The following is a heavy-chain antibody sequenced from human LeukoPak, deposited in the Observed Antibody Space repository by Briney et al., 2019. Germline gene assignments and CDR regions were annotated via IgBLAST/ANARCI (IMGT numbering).Heavy chain of an antibody. CDR3: AKGRILGSYYSPLDY. J-gene: IGHJ4*02. D-gene: IGHD3-10*01. CDR1: GFTVSSNY. CDR2: IYSGGST. V-gene: IGHV3-66*02. Sequence: GGSLRLSCAASGFTVSSNYMSWVRQAPGKGLEWVSVIYSGGSTYYADSVKGRFTISRDNSKNTLYLEMNSLRVEDTAVYYCAKGRILGSYYSPLDYWGQGTLVTVSS.